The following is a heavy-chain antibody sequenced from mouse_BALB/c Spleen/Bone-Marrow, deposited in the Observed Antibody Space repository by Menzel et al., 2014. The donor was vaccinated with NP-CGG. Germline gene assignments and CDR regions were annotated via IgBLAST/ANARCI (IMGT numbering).Heavy chain of an antibody. V-gene: IGHV14-3*02. D-gene: IGHD2-14*01. CDR1: GFNIKDTY. J-gene: IGHJ2*01. CDR2: IDPANGNT. CDR3: ARYRPGTYIDY. Sequence: VQVVESGAELVKPGASVKLSCTASGFNIKDTYMHWVKQRPEQGLEWIGRIDPANGNTKYDPKFQGKATITADTSSNTAYLQLSSLTSEDTAVYYCARYRPGTYIDYRAQGTTLTVSS.